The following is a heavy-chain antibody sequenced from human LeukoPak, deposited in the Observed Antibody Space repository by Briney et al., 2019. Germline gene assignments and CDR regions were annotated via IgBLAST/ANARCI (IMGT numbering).Heavy chain of an antibody. D-gene: IGHD5-12*01. V-gene: IGHV4-34*01. CDR3: ARDKWLRSKGRALFDY. CDR1: GGSFSGYY. J-gene: IGHJ4*02. CDR2: INHSGST. Sequence: SETLSLTCAVYGGSFSGYYWSWIRQPPGKGLEWIGEINHSGSTNYNPSLKSRVTISVDTSKNQFSLKLSSVTAADTAVYYCARDKWLRSKGRALFDYWGQGTLVTVSS.